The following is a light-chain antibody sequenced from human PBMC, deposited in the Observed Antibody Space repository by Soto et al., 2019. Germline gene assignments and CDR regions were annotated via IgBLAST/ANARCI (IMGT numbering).Light chain of an antibody. V-gene: IGKV3-20*01. Sequence: EIVLTQSPATLSLSPGGSATLSVRTSQSVSSNSLAWHQQKPGQAPRLLMYAASSRAAGIPDRFSGSGSGTDFTLTISRLEPEDFAVYYCQQHGSWGITFGPGTKVDIK. CDR1: QSVSSNS. J-gene: IGKJ3*01. CDR3: QQHGSWGIT. CDR2: AAS.